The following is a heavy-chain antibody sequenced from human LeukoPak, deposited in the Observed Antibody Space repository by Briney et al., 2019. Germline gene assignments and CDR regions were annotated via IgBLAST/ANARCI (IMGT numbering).Heavy chain of an antibody. CDR2: IHNSGRT. CDR1: GGSVSSYY. Sequence: SETLSLTCSVSGGSVSSYYWSWIRQSPGKGLEWIGYIHNSGRTNYNPSLKSRVTVSTDRSKNLCSLKLTSVTAADTAVYYCVAEEYGTGSYYKSSVWGKGTLVTVSS. J-gene: IGHJ4*02. D-gene: IGHD3-10*01. V-gene: IGHV4-4*08. CDR3: VAEEYGTGSYYKSSV.